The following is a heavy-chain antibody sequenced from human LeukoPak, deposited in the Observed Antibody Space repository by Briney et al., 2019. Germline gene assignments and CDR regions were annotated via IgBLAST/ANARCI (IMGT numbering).Heavy chain of an antibody. D-gene: IGHD6-19*01. J-gene: IGHJ4*02. V-gene: IGHV3-49*04. Sequence: GGSLRLSCTAPGFTFGDYAMSWVRQAPGKGLEWVSFIRSKAYRGTTEYAASVKGRFTISRDDSKSIAYLQMNSLKTEDTAVYYCTSSGYSSGPGAIDYWGQGTLVTVSS. CDR2: IRSKAYRGTT. CDR1: GFTFGDYA. CDR3: TSSGYSSGPGAIDY.